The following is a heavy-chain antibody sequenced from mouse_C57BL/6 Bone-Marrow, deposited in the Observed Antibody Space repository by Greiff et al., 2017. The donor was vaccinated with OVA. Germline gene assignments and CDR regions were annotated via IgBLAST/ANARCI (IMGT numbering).Heavy chain of an antibody. CDR3: ARGPNYYSNYDFDY. V-gene: IGHV14-3*01. D-gene: IGHD2-5*01. J-gene: IGHJ2*01. CDR1: GFNIKNNY. CDR2: IDPANGNT. Sequence: DVQLQESVAELVRPGASVKLSCTASGFNIKNNYMHWVKQRPEQGLEWIGRIDPANGNTKYAPTFQGKATITADTSSNTAYLQLSSLTSEDTAIYYCARGPNYYSNYDFDYWGQGTTLTVSS.